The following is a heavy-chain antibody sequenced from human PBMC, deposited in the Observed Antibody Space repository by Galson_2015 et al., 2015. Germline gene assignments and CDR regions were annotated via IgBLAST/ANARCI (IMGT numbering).Heavy chain of an antibody. Sequence: SVKVSCKASGGTFSSYAISWVRQAPGQGLEWMGGIIPIFGIANYAQKFQGRVTITADKSTSTAYMELSSLRSEDTAVYYCARRSVPGPSGGFYYYYGMDVWGQGTTVTVSS. CDR3: ARRSVPGPSGGFYYYYGMDV. D-gene: IGHD2-8*02. V-gene: IGHV1-69*10. CDR2: IIPIFGIA. CDR1: GGTFSSYA. J-gene: IGHJ6*02.